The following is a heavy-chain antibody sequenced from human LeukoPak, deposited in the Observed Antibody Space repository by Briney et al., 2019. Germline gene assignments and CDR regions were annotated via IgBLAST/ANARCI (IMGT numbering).Heavy chain of an antibody. CDR1: GGTFSSYA. J-gene: IGHJ4*02. Sequence: VASVKVSCKASGGTFSSYAISWVRQAPGQGLEWMGGIIPIFGTANYAQKFQGRVTITADESTSTAYMELSSLRSEDTAVYYCAIDEQHTVVVTVPGYFDYWGQGTLVTVSS. V-gene: IGHV1-69*13. D-gene: IGHD2-21*02. CDR3: AIDEQHTVVVTVPGYFDY. CDR2: IIPIFGTA.